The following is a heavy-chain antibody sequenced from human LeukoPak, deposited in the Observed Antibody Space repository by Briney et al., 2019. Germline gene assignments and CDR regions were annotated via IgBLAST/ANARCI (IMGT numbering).Heavy chain of an antibody. D-gene: IGHD3-22*01. CDR3: AREVSEGFDF. J-gene: IGHJ4*02. CDR1: GFTFSGYS. CDR2: FGTRSTSI. Sequence: GGSLRLSCTASGFTFSGYSMNWIRQAPGKGLEWVSSFGTRSTSIYHAGSVKDRFAISRDNAKNSLYLQMNSLRAEDTALYYCAREVSEGFDFWGQGTLVTVSS. V-gene: IGHV3-21*01.